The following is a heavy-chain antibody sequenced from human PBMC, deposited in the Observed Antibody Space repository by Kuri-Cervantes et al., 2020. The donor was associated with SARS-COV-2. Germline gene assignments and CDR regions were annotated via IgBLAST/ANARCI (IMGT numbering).Heavy chain of an antibody. Sequence: ASVKVSCKASGYTFTSYGISWVRQAPGQGLEWMGWINPNSGGTNYAQKFQGWVTMTRDTSISTAYMELSRLRSDDTAVYYCASSYSSGSDYWGQGTLVTVSS. D-gene: IGHD6-19*01. V-gene: IGHV1-2*04. J-gene: IGHJ4*02. CDR3: ASSYSSGSDY. CDR1: GYTFTSYG. CDR2: INPNSGGT.